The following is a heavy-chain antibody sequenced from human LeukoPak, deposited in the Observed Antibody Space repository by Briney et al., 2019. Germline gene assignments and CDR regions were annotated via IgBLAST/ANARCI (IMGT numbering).Heavy chain of an antibody. J-gene: IGHJ6*04. V-gene: IGHV3-23*01. Sequence: PGGTLRLSCAASGFTFSSYGMSWVRQAPGKGLEWVSAISGSGGSTYYADSVKGRFTISRDNSKNTLYLQMNSLRAEDTAVYCCAELGITMIGGVWGKGTTVTISS. D-gene: IGHD3-10*02. CDR1: GFTFSSYG. CDR2: ISGSGGST. CDR3: AELGITMIGGV.